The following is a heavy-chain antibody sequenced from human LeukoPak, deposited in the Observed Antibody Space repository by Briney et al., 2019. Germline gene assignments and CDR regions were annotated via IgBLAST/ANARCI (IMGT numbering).Heavy chain of an antibody. CDR3: AKNNDFWRGYSLDY. V-gene: IGHV3-23*01. CDR2: ISGRGGST. Sequence: GGSLRLSCAASGFTFSSCAMSWVRQAPGKALEWVSAISGRGGSTNYADSVRGRFTISRDNSKNTLYLQMNSLRAEDTAVYYCAKNNDFWRGYSLDYWGQGTLVTVSS. CDR1: GFTFSSCA. D-gene: IGHD3-3*01. J-gene: IGHJ4*02.